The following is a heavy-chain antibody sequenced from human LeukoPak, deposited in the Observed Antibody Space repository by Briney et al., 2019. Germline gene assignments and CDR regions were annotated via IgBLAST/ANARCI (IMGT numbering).Heavy chain of an antibody. CDR1: GFTFSSYA. Sequence: GGSLRLSCAASGFTFSSYAMSWVRQAPGKGLEWVSAISGSGGSTYYADSVKGRFTISRDNSKNTLYLQMNSLRAEDTAVYYCAKDGDDIVVVPVAKENNAFIIWGKGTRVTVS. CDR3: AKDGDDIVVVPVAKENNAFII. V-gene: IGHV3-23*01. D-gene: IGHD2-2*01. CDR2: ISGSGGST. J-gene: IGHJ3*02.